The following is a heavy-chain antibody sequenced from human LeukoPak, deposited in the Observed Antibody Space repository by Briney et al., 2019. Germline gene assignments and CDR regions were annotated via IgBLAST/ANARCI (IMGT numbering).Heavy chain of an antibody. CDR1: GFTFSSYA. D-gene: IGHD3-10*02. CDR3: AKDLHYYVAMDV. CDR2: ISGSGGST. Sequence: GGSLRLSCAASGFTFSSYAMSWVRQAPGKGLEWVSSISGSGGSTYYADSVKGRFTVSRDNSKNTLYLQMNSLRAEDTAVYYCAKDLHYYVAMDVWGQGTAVTVSS. V-gene: IGHV3-23*01. J-gene: IGHJ6*02.